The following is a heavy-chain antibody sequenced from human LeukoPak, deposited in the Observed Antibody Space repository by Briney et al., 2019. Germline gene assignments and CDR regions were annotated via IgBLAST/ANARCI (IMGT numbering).Heavy chain of an antibody. Sequence: GGSLRLSCAASGFTFSSYEMNWVRQAPGKGLEWVSYIISSGSAIYYADSVKGRFTISRDNAKNSLYLQMNSLRAEDTAVYYCAREGWNDDLDYWGQGTLVTVSP. CDR1: GFTFSSYE. V-gene: IGHV3-48*03. D-gene: IGHD1-1*01. CDR3: AREGWNDDLDY. J-gene: IGHJ4*02. CDR2: IISSGSAI.